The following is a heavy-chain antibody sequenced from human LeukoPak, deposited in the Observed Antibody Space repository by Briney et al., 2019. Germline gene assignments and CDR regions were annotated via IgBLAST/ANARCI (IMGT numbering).Heavy chain of an antibody. J-gene: IGHJ4*02. V-gene: IGHV3-23*01. CDR1: GFTFSSYS. Sequence: PGGSLRLSCAASGFTFSSYSMNWVRQAPGKGLEWVSAISGSGGSTYYADSVKGRFTISRDNSKNTLYLQMNSLRAEDTAVYYCAKDLLRDIVVVPAAIQLPDYWGQGTLVTVSS. CDR2: ISGSGGST. CDR3: AKDLLRDIVVVPAAIQLPDY. D-gene: IGHD2-2*02.